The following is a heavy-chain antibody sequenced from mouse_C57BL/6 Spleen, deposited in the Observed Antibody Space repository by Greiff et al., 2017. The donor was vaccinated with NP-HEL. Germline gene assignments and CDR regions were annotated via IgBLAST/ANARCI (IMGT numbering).Heavy chain of an antibody. Sequence: VQLQQPGAELVKPGASVKLSCKASGYTFTSYWMQWVKQRPGQGLEWIGEIDPSDSYTNYNQKFKGKATLTVDTSSSTAYMQLSSLTSEDSAVYYCARKRDGYYVDYAMDYWGQGTSVTVSS. CDR3: ARKRDGYYVDYAMDY. J-gene: IGHJ4*01. CDR1: GYTFTSYW. D-gene: IGHD2-3*01. V-gene: IGHV1-50*01. CDR2: IDPSDSYT.